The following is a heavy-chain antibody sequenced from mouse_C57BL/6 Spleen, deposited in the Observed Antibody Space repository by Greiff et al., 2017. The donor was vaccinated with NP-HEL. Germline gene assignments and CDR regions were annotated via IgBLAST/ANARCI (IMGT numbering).Heavy chain of an antibody. V-gene: IGHV3-6*01. CDR3: ARAGYDGYYDAMDY. Sequence: EVQVVESGPGLVKPSQSLSLTCSVTGYSITSGYYWNWIRQFPGNKLEWMGYISYDGSNNYNPSLKNRISITRDTSKNQFFLKLNSVTTEDSATYYCARAGYDGYYDAMDYWGQGTSVTVSS. CDR2: ISYDGSN. CDR1: GYSITSGYY. J-gene: IGHJ4*01. D-gene: IGHD2-3*01.